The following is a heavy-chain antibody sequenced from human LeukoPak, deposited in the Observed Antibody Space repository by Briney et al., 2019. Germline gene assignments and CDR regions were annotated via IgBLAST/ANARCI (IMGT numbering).Heavy chain of an antibody. Sequence: GGSLRLFCAASGFTFNTYSMNWVRQAPGKGLEWVSSISSHSRDIYYVDSVKGRFTISRDNAKNSLHLQMNSLRAEDTAVYYCARDDRDISSFRFDYWGHGILVTVSS. CDR3: ARDDRDISSFRFDY. J-gene: IGHJ4*01. D-gene: IGHD6-6*01. V-gene: IGHV3-21*01. CDR2: ISSHSRDI. CDR1: GFTFNTYS.